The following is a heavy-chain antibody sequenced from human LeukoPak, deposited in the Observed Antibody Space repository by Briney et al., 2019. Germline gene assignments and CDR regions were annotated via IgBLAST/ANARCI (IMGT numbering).Heavy chain of an antibody. Sequence: GGSLRLSCAASGFTFSSYDMHWVRQGTGKGLEWVSAIGTAGDTYYPGSVKGRFTTSRENAKNSLYLQMNSLRVGDTAVYYCARGRGWGTFDIWGQGTMVTVPS. CDR1: GFTFSSYD. J-gene: IGHJ3*02. CDR2: IGTAGDT. V-gene: IGHV3-13*04. D-gene: IGHD3-10*01. CDR3: ARGRGWGTFDI.